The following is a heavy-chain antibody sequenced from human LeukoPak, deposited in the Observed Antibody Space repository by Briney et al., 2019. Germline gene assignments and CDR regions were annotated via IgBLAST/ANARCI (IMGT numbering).Heavy chain of an antibody. CDR2: ISYSGST. V-gene: IGHV4-59*08. J-gene: IGHJ3*02. Sequence: SETLSLTCTVSGGSISSYYWSWIRQPPGKGLEWIGYISYSGSTNYNPSLKSRVTISIDTSKTQLSLKLRSVTAADTAIYYCARQGYDILTGYIDAFDIWGQGTMVTVSS. CDR3: ARQGYDILTGYIDAFDI. CDR1: GGSISSYY. D-gene: IGHD3-9*01.